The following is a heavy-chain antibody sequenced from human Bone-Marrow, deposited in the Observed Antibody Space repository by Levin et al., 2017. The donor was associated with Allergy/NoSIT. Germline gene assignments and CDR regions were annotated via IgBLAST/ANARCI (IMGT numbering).Heavy chain of an antibody. CDR1: GFTFSRYT. V-gene: IGHV3-21*06. D-gene: IGHD5/OR15-5a*01. CDR2: ISYSNAYI. Sequence: ETLSLTCAASGFTFSRYTMNWVRQAPGKGLEWVSSISYSNAYIYYADSVKGRFTISRDNAKNSSYLQMNSLRAEDTAVYYCARDKAGSLYLYGMDVWGQGTTVTVSS. CDR3: ARDKAGSLYLYGMDV. J-gene: IGHJ6*02.